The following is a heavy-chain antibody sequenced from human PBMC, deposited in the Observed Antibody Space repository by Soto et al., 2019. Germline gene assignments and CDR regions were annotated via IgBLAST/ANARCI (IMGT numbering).Heavy chain of an antibody. CDR1: GGSISSYY. CDR2: IYYGGST. CDR3: ARGSSAHDYGDYGY. Sequence: PSETLSLTCTVSGGSISSYYWSWIRQPPGKGLEWIGYIYYGGSTNYNPSLKSRVTISVDTSKNQFSLKLSSVTAADTAVYYCARGSSAHDYGDYGYWGQGTLVTVSS. V-gene: IGHV4-59*01. D-gene: IGHD4-17*01. J-gene: IGHJ4*02.